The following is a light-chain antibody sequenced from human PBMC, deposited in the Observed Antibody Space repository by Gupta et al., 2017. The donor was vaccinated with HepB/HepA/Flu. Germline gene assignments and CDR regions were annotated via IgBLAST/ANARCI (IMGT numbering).Light chain of an antibody. CDR1: QEISNY. V-gene: IGKV1-33*01. Sequence: DLQMTQSPSSLSASVGDRVTITCQASQEISNYLNWYQQKPGKAPKLLIYDASNVETGVPSRFSGSGSGTDFTFTISSLQPEDFATYYCQQEDNLPNTFGRGTKVEIK. J-gene: IGKJ4*01. CDR3: QQEDNLPNT. CDR2: DAS.